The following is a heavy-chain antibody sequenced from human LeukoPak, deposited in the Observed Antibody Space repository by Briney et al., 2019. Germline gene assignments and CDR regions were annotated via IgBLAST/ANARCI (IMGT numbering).Heavy chain of an antibody. Sequence: GGSLRLSCAASGFTFSSYWMSWVRQAPGKGLEGVANIKQDGSEKYYVDSVKGRFTISRDNAKNSLYLQMNSLRAEDTAVYYCARVGGSGSYTIYYYYGMDVWGQGTTVTVSS. V-gene: IGHV3-7*01. CDR3: ARVGGSGSYTIYYYYGMDV. D-gene: IGHD3-10*01. J-gene: IGHJ6*02. CDR1: GFTFSSYW. CDR2: IKQDGSEK.